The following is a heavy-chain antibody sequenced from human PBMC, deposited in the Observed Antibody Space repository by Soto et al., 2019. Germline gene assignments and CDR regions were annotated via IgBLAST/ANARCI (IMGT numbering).Heavy chain of an antibody. D-gene: IGHD3-16*01. CDR1: GRSVSSYY. V-gene: IGHV4-59*02. J-gene: IGHJ4*02. CDR3: ARGLIQKIDY. CDR2: IYYSGST. Sequence: ETLSLTCPVSGRSVSSYYWSWIRQPPGKGLEWIGYIYYSGSTNYNPSLKSRVTISVDTSKNQFSLKLSSVTAADTAVYYCARGLIQKIDYWGQGTLVTVS.